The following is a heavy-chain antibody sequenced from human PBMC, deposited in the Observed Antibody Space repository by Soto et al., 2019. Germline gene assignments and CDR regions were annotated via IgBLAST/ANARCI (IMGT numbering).Heavy chain of an antibody. CDR2: IYYSGST. CDR3: ARVGRKYDILTGYPKAHWFDP. CDR1: GGSISSGDYY. V-gene: IGHV4-30-4*01. J-gene: IGHJ5*02. Sequence: SETLSLTCTVSGGSISSGDYYWSWIRQPPGKGLEWIGYIYYSGSTYYNPSLKSRVTISVDTSKNQFSLKLSSVTAADTAVYYCARVGRKYDILTGYPKAHWFDPRGQGTLVTVSS. D-gene: IGHD3-9*01.